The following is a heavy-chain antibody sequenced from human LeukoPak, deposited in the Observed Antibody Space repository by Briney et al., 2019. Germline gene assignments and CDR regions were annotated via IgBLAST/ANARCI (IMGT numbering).Heavy chain of an antibody. CDR3: AKGQGNRESYYLDS. CDR1: GFTFNTYT. CDR2: VSGSTGNT. D-gene: IGHD1-14*01. V-gene: IGHV3-23*01. J-gene: IGHJ4*02. Sequence: GGSLRLSCAASGFTFNTYTMRWVRQAPGKGLEWVSSVSGSTGNTYYADSVKGRFTISRDTSRNIMYLQMNSLRAEDTAVYYCAKGQGNRESYYLDSWGQGTLVTVSS.